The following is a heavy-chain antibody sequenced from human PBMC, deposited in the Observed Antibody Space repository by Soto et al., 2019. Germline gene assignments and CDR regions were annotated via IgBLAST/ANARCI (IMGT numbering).Heavy chain of an antibody. D-gene: IGHD3-10*01. Sequence: GGSLRLSCAASGFTFDDYTMHWVRQAPGKGLEWVSLISWDGGSTYYADSVKGRFTISRDNSKNSLYLQMNSLRTEDTALYYCAKDLRETYGGYYYYYGMDVWGQGTMVTVSS. CDR1: GFTFDDYT. J-gene: IGHJ6*02. CDR2: ISWDGGST. CDR3: AKDLRETYGGYYYYYGMDV. V-gene: IGHV3-43*01.